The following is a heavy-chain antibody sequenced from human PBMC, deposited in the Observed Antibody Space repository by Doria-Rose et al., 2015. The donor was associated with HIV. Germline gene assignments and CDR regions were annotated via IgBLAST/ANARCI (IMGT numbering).Heavy chain of an antibody. CDR3: ARGLLRGGWNDVDYYYGMDV. CDR1: GGSFSGYY. D-gene: IGHD1-1*01. CDR2: INHSGST. V-gene: IGHV4-34*01. J-gene: IGHJ6*02. Sequence: QVQLQESDAGLVKPSETLSLTCAVFGGSFSGYYWSWIRQPPGKGLEWIGEINHSGSTNYRTSLKSRVTISLDTSKTLFTWKLSSVTAADTAVYYCARGLLRGGWNDVDYYYGMDVWGQGTTVTVSS.